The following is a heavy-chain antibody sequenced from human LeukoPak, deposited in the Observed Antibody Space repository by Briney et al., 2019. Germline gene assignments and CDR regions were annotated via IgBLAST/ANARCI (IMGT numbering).Heavy chain of an antibody. Sequence: ASVKVSCKASGGTFSSYAISWVRQAPGQGLEWMGGIIPIFGTANYAQKFQGRVTITADESTSTAYMELSSLRSEDTAVYYCASVALDAFDIWGQGTMVTASS. D-gene: IGHD2-21*01. V-gene: IGHV1-69*01. CDR3: ASVALDAFDI. CDR2: IIPIFGTA. J-gene: IGHJ3*02. CDR1: GGTFSSYA.